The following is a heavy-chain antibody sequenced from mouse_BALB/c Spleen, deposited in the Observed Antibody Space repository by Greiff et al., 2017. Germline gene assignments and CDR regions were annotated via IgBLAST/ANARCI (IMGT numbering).Heavy chain of an antibody. V-gene: IGHV3-2*02. Sequence: EVMLVESGPGLVKPSQSLSLTCTVTGYSITSDYAWNWIRQFPGNKLEWMGYISYSGSTSYNPSLKSRISITRDTSKNQFFLQLNSVTTEDTATYYCARSPYRYVMDYWGQGTSVTVSS. CDR3: ARSPYRYVMDY. J-gene: IGHJ4*01. CDR1: GYSITSDYA. D-gene: IGHD2-14*01. CDR2: ISYSGST.